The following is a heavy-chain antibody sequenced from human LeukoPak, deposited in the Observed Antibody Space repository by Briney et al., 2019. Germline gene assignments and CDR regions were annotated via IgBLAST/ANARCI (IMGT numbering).Heavy chain of an antibody. CDR1: GFTFSNYW. J-gene: IGHJ4*02. CDR3: VRDGGVSGYDLLDY. CDR2: INQDGSEE. V-gene: IGHV3-7*01. Sequence: GGSLRLSCAASGFTFSNYWMSWVRQAPGKGLEWVTHINQDGSEEHYMDSVKARFIISRDNAKNSLSLRMDSLRAEDTAVYYCVRDGGVSGYDLLDYWGQGTLVTVSS. D-gene: IGHD5-12*01.